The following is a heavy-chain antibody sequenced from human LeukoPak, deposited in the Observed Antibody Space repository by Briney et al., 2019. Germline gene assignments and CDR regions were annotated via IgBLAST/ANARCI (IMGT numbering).Heavy chain of an antibody. CDR1: GYTFTSYY. D-gene: IGHD3-9*01. V-gene: IGHV1-46*01. CDR3: ARGTGDILTGYSLAEYFQH. Sequence: ASLTVSCTASGYTFTSYYMHWVRQAPGQGLEWMGLINPSGGSTSYAQKFQGRVTMTRDTSTSTVYMELSSLRSEDTAVYYCARGTGDILTGYSLAEYFQHWGQGTLVTVSS. J-gene: IGHJ1*01. CDR2: INPSGGST.